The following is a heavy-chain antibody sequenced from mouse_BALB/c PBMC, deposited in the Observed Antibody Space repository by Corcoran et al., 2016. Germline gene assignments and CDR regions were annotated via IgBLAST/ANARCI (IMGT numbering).Heavy chain of an antibody. V-gene: IGHV9-3-1*01. J-gene: IGHJ4*01. CDR1: GYTFTNYG. CDR2: INTYTGEP. CDR3: ARYGYGSSYYAMDY. Sequence: QIQLVQSGPELKKPGETVKISCKASGYTFTNYGMNWVKQAPGKGLKWMGWINTYTGEPTYADDFKGRFAFSLETSASTAYLQINNLKNEDTATYFCARYGYGSSYYAMDYWGQGTSVTVSS. D-gene: IGHD1-1*01.